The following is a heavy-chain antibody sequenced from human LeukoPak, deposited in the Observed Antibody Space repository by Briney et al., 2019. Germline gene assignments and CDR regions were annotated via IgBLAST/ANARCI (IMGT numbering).Heavy chain of an antibody. Sequence: GGSLRLSCAASGFTFSSYAMSWVRQAPGKGLEWVSVIYSGGSTYYADSVKGRFTISRDNSKNTLYLQMNSLRAEDTAVYYCATGSPSGAFDYWGQGTLVTVSS. D-gene: IGHD6-25*01. V-gene: IGHV3-66*01. CDR3: ATGSPSGAFDY. J-gene: IGHJ4*02. CDR2: IYSGGST. CDR1: GFTFSSYA.